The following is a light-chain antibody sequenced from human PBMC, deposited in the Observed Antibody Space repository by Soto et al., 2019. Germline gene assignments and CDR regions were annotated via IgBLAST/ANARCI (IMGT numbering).Light chain of an antibody. J-gene: IGKJ1*01. Sequence: DIVLTQSPGTLSLSPGERATLSCRASQSVSSNYLAWYQQKPGQAPRLLMYGASRRATGIPDRFSGSGSGTDVTLTISRLEPEDFAVYYWQQWGTSSWTFGQGTTVEIK. CDR1: QSVSSNY. V-gene: IGKV3-20*01. CDR3: QQWGTSSWT. CDR2: GAS.